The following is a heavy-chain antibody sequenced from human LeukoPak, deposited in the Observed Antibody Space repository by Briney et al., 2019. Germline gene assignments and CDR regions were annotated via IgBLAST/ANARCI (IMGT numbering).Heavy chain of an antibody. V-gene: IGHV3-20*04. D-gene: IGHD5-18*01. Sequence: GGSLRLPCAASGFIFDDYGMSWVRQAPGKGLEWVSGIYWNGGSTGYADSVKGRFTISRDNAKNSLYLQMDSLGPEDTAVYYCARGGGYSYGSFDYWGQGTLVTVSS. CDR1: GFIFDDYG. CDR3: ARGGGYSYGSFDY. J-gene: IGHJ4*02. CDR2: IYWNGGST.